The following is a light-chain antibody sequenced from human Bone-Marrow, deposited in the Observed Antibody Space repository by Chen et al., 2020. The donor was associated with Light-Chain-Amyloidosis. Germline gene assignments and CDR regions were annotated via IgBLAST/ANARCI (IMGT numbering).Light chain of an antibody. V-gene: IGLV6-57*01. J-gene: IGLJ3*02. CDR2: EDD. CDR1: SGSIAPNY. CDR3: QSYQGSSQGV. Sequence: NFMLTQPHSVSESPGKTVIISCTRSSGSIAPNYVQWYQQRPGSSPTTVIYEDDQRPSGVPDRFSGSIDRSSNSASLTSSGLKTDDEADYYCQSYQGSSQGVFGGGTKLTVL.